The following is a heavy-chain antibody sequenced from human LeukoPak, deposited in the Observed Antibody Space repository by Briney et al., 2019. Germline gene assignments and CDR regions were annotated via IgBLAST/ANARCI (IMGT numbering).Heavy chain of an antibody. CDR2: INYSGRT. CDR3: AREVGSYSLYYSYGLDV. J-gene: IGHJ6*02. D-gene: IGHD1-26*01. V-gene: IGHV4-39*02. Sequence: SETLSLTCTVSGGSLRSNNYHWGWLRQSPGRGLEWLGTINYSGRTYYNASLKSRVTISVDTSKNQFSLKVNSVTAADTAVYYCAREVGSYSLYYSYGLDVWGQGTTVIVSS. CDR1: GGSLRSNNYH.